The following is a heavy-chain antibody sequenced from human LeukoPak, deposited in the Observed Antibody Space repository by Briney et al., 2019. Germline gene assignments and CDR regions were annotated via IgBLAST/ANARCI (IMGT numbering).Heavy chain of an antibody. Sequence: SSVKVSCKVSGYTLTELSMHWVRQPAGKGLEWMGSFNPEEGATIYAQKFQGGVTMSEDTSADTASMELSSLTSEATAVYYWATWVGTALIFDYWGQGTLVTVSS. J-gene: IGHJ4*02. CDR1: GYTLTELS. CDR3: ATWVGTALIFDY. D-gene: IGHD2-21*02. V-gene: IGHV1-24*01. CDR2: FNPEEGAT.